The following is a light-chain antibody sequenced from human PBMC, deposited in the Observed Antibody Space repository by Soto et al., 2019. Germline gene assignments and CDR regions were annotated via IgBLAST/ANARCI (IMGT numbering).Light chain of an antibody. V-gene: IGKV3-20*01. CDR1: QSVCSSY. CDR2: GAS. Sequence: EIVLTQSPGTLSLSPGERATLSCRASQSVCSSYLAWYQQKPGQAPRLLIYGASSRATGIPDRFSGSGSGTDFTLTISRLEPEDFAVYYCQEYGSSRTLGQGTKVEIK. CDR3: QEYGSSRT. J-gene: IGKJ1*01.